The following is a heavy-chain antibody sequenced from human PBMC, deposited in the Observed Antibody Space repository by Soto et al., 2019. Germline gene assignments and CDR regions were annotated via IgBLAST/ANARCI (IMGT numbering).Heavy chain of an antibody. CDR2: IIPIFGTA. V-gene: IGHV1-69*12. J-gene: IGHJ6*02. Sequence: QVQLVQSGAEVKKPGSSVKVSCKASGGTFSSYAISWVRQAPGQGLEWMGGIIPIFGTANYAQKFQGSVTITEDESTSTAYMALSSLRSEDTAVYYCARGQGAQGNGVTTDYYYYGMDVWVQGTTVTVSS. CDR3: ARGQGAQGNGVTTDYYYYGMDV. D-gene: IGHD4-4*01. CDR1: GGTFSSYA.